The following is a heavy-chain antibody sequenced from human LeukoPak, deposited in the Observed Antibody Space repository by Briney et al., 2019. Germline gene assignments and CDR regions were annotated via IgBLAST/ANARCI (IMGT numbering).Heavy chain of an antibody. V-gene: IGHV4-59*01. D-gene: IGHD2-15*01. Sequence: SETLSLTCTVSGGSISSYYWSWIRQPPGKGLEWIGYIYYSGSTNYNPSLKSRVTISVDTSKNQFSLKLSSVTAADTAVYYCARYEVLGYCSGGSCDSNRVFDYWGQGTLVTVSS. CDR1: GGSISSYY. CDR3: ARYEVLGYCSGGSCDSNRVFDY. J-gene: IGHJ4*02. CDR2: IYYSGST.